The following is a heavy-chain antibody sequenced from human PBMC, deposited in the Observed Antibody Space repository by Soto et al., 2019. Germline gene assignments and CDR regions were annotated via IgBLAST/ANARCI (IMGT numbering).Heavy chain of an antibody. CDR1: GGTFTSYG. J-gene: IGHJ4*02. D-gene: IGHD3-22*01. CDR3: AVTYYDESGYPQ. CDR2: IIPIFGTA. V-gene: IGHV1-69*12. Sequence: QVQLVQSGAEVKKPVSSVKVSCKASGGTFTSYGINWVRQAPGQGLEWMGGIIPIFGTAKNAQKFQGRLTITADASTRTAYMELSSLRSEDTAVYYCAVTYYDESGYPQWGQGTPVTVSS.